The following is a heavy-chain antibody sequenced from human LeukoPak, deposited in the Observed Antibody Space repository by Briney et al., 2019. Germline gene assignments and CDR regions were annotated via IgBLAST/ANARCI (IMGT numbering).Heavy chain of an antibody. CDR3: ARVRLVDERAWAY. Sequence: ASVKVSCKASGYTFSDFYIHWVRQAPGQGLEYVGWITPKSGDTYSPQRFQGRVTMTRDASISTAYMELSSLRSDDAAVYFCARVRLVDERAWAYWGQGTLVTVSS. V-gene: IGHV1-2*02. J-gene: IGHJ4*02. D-gene: IGHD1-1*01. CDR2: ITPKSGDT. CDR1: GYTFSDFY.